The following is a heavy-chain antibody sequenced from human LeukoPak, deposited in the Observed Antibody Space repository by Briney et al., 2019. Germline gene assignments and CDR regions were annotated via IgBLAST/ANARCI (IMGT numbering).Heavy chain of an antibody. V-gene: IGHV3-21*01. D-gene: IGHD3-10*01. CDR3: ARDRGSGPIDY. Sequence: GGSLRLSCAASGFTFSSYSMNWVRQAPGKGLEWVSSISSSSSYIYYADSVRGRFTISRDNAKNSLYLQMNSLRAEDTAVYYCARDRGSGPIDYWGQGTLVTVSS. CDR1: GFTFSSYS. J-gene: IGHJ4*02. CDR2: ISSSSSYI.